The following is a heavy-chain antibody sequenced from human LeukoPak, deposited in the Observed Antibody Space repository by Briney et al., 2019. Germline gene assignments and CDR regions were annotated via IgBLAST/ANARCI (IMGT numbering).Heavy chain of an antibody. CDR3: AKEWGSWPLNWFDP. D-gene: IGHD2-15*01. CDR1: GFSFSDYS. V-gene: IGHV3-11*01. CDR2: ISSNGSAT. Sequence: GGSLRLSCAASGFSFSDYSMSWIRQAPGKGLEWILYISSNGSATVYADSVKGRFTISRDNARNSLYLQMNSLRAEDTAVYYCAKEWGSWPLNWFDPWGQGTLVTVSS. J-gene: IGHJ5*02.